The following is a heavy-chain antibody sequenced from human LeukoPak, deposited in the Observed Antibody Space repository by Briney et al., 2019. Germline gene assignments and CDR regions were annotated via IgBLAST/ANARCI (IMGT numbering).Heavy chain of an antibody. CDR1: GFTFSNYA. J-gene: IGHJ6*04. Sequence: GGSLRLSCAASGFTFSNYAMSWVRQAPGKGLEWLSAISGIGGSTYYADSVTGRFTISRDNSNNTLDLQMNSLRADDTAVYYCTKAARIAGLSYYYYGMDVWGKGTTVTVST. D-gene: IGHD6-13*01. V-gene: IGHV3-23*01. CDR3: TKAARIAGLSYYYYGMDV. CDR2: ISGIGGST.